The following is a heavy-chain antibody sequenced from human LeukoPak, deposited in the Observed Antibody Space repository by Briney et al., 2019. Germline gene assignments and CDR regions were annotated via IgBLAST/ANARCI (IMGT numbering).Heavy chain of an antibody. D-gene: IGHD3-3*01. CDR1: GGSFSGYY. CDR3: ARVPYYDFWSGYYHVNWFDP. Sequence: KPSETLSLTCAVYGGSFSGYYWSWIRQPPGKGLEWIGEINHSGSTNYNPSLKSRVTISVDTSKNQFSLKLSSVTAADTAVYYCARVPYYDFWSGYYHVNWFDPWGQGTLVTVSS. CDR2: INHSGST. J-gene: IGHJ5*02. V-gene: IGHV4-34*01.